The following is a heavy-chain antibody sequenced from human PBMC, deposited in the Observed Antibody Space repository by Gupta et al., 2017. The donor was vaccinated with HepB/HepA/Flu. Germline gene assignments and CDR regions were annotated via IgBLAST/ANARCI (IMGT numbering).Heavy chain of an antibody. D-gene: IGHD5-12*01. CDR1: GFTFSSYW. CDR2: INSDGSST. J-gene: IGHJ6*03. Sequence: EVQLVESGGGLVQPGGSLRLSCAASGFTFSSYWMHWVRQAPGKGLVWVSRINSDGSSTSYADSVKGRFTIARDNAKNTLYLQMNSLRAEDTAVYYCARGEPGGYDWASHYYYYYMDVWGKGTTVTVYS. V-gene: IGHV3-74*01. CDR3: ARGEPGGYDWASHYYYYYMDV.